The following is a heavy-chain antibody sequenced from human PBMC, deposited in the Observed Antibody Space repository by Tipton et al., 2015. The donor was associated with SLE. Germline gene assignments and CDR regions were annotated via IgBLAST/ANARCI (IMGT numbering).Heavy chain of an antibody. CDR3: ARRRGSSWYEDYFDY. CDR2: INYSGGT. J-gene: IGHJ4*02. CDR1: GGSISIHY. Sequence: TLSLTCTVSGGSISIHYWSWIRRPPGKALGWIAYINYSGGTNYNPSPKSRVTMSVDTSKNQFSLKLSSVTAADTAVYYCARRRGSSWYEDYFDYWGQGTLVTVSS. D-gene: IGHD6-13*01. V-gene: IGHV4-59*11.